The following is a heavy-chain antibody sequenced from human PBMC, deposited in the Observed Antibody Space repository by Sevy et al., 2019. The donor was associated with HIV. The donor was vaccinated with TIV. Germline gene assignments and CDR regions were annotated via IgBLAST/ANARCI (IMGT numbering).Heavy chain of an antibody. D-gene: IGHD4-17*01. J-gene: IGHJ4*02. Sequence: GGSLRLSCAASGFTFSTYGMHWVRQAPGKGLQWVAVIWFDGSNTYYADSVKGRFTISRDIAKHTLQLQMNSLVVEDTDGYYGARDLEFYDYGDYGPAFMPDYWGQGPLVTVSS. CDR2: IWFDGSNT. CDR3: ARDLEFYDYGDYGPAFMPDY. V-gene: IGHV3-33*01. CDR1: GFTFSTYG.